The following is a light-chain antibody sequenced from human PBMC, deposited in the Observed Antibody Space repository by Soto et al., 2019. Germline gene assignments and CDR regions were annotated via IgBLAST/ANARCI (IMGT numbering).Light chain of an antibody. CDR2: AAS. Sequence: DIKMTQSPSSLSASVGDRVTITCRASQSISSYLNWYQQKPGKAPKLLIYAASSLQSGVPSRFSGSGSGTDFTLTISSLQPEDFATYYCQQSYSTPPTFGQGTLLEVK. CDR3: QQSYSTPPT. J-gene: IGKJ5*01. CDR1: QSISSY. V-gene: IGKV1-39*01.